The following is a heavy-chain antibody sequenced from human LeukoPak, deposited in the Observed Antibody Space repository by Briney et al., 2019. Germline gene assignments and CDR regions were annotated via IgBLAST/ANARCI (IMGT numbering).Heavy chain of an antibody. CDR1: GYTFTGYY. J-gene: IGHJ5*02. CDR3: AREDPVTTWFDP. V-gene: IGHV1-2*02. D-gene: IGHD4-11*01. Sequence: ASVKVSCKASGYTFTGYYMHWVRQAPGQGLEWMGWINPNSGGTNYAQKFQGRVTMTRDTSISTAYMELSRLRSDDTAVYYCAREDPVTTWFDPWGQGTLVTVSS. CDR2: INPNSGGT.